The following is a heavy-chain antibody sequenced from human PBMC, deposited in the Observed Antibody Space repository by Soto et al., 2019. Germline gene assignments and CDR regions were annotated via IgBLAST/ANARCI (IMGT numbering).Heavy chain of an antibody. D-gene: IGHD2-15*01. CDR3: AKGGTVLPAKGYTFDS. V-gene: IGHV3-23*01. CDR1: GFTFSSYA. CDR2: ISGSGGST. Sequence: PGGSLRLSCAASGFTFSSYAMSWVRQAPGKGLAWVSAISGSGGSTYYADSVKGRFTISRDNSKNTLYLQMNSLRAEDTAVYYCAKGGTVLPAKGYTFDSWGQGTLVTVSS. J-gene: IGHJ4*02.